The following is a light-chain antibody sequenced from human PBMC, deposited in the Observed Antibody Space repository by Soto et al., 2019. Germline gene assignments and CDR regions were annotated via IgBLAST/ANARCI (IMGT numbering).Light chain of an antibody. J-gene: IGLJ1*01. V-gene: IGLV1-40*01. CDR1: DSNTGAGYG. CDR2: GNS. Sequence: QSVLTQPPSVSGAPGQRVTISCTGGDSNTGAGYGVHWYQQFPGTAPKLLIHGNSNRPSGVPDRFSGSKSGASASLAITGLQAEDEADYFCQSYDSSLSEYVFGTGTKVTVL. CDR3: QSYDSSLSEYV.